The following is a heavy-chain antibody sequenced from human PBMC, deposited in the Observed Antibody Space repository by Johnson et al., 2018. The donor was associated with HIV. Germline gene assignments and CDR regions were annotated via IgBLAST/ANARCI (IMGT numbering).Heavy chain of an antibody. CDR3: AKDQWSSSWTNDAFDI. D-gene: IGHD6-13*01. J-gene: IGHJ3*02. CDR1: GFTFSSYA. CDR2: ISGSGGST. V-gene: IGHV3-23*04. Sequence: VQLVESGGGLVQPGGSLRLSCAASGFTFSSYAMSWVRQAPGKGLEWVSAISGSGGSTYYADSVKGRFTISRDNSKNTLYLKMNSLRAEDTAVYYCAKDQWSSSWTNDAFDIWGQGTIVTVSS.